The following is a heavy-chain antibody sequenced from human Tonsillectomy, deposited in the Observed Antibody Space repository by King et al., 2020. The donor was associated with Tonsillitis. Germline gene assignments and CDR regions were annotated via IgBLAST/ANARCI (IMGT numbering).Heavy chain of an antibody. CDR2: INSDGSST. CDR1: GFTFSSYW. CDR3: ARGLYCSGGSCYSDAFDI. J-gene: IGHJ3*02. D-gene: IGHD2-15*01. Sequence: VQLVESGGGLVQPGGSLRLSCAASGFTFSSYWMHWVRQAPGKGLVWVSRINSDGSSTSYADSVKGRFTIYRDNAKNTLYLQMNSLRAEDTAVYYCARGLYCSGGSCYSDAFDIWGQGTMVTVSS. V-gene: IGHV3-74*01.